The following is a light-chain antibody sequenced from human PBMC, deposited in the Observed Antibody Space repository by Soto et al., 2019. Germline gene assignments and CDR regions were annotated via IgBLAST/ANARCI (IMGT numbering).Light chain of an antibody. CDR3: SSYAGSNNLV. CDR2: EVS. Sequence: QSALTQPPSASGSPGQSVTISCTGTSSDVGEYNYVSWYQQHPGKAPKLMIYEVSKRPSGVPDRFSGSKSGNTASLTVSGLQAEDEADYYCSSYAGSNNLVFGGGTKVTVL. CDR1: SSDVGEYNY. V-gene: IGLV2-8*01. J-gene: IGLJ2*01.